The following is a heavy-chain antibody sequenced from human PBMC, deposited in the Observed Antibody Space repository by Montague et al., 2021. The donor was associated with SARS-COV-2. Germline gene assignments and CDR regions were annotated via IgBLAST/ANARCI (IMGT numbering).Heavy chain of an antibody. CDR2: IYNSGST. J-gene: IGHJ6*02. Sequence: TLSLTCIVSGGSISSGSYYWSWIRQPAGKGLEWIGRIYNSGSTNYNPSLKSRVTMSVDTSKNQFSLKLSSVTAADTAVYYCARDYGDYSYYYGLDVWGQGTTVTVSS. CDR3: ARDYGDYSYYYGLDV. V-gene: IGHV4-61*02. CDR1: GGSISSGSYY. D-gene: IGHD4-17*01.